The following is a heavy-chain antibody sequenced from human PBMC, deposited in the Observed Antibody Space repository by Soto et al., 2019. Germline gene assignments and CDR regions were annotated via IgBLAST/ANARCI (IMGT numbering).Heavy chain of an antibody. J-gene: IGHJ4*02. CDR3: ARDEIVVPAAIGYYFDY. CDR1: GFTFSSYS. CDR2: ITSSSITI. D-gene: IGHD2-2*02. Sequence: EVQLVESGGGLVQPGGSLRLSCAASGFTFSSYSMNWVRQAPGKGLGWVSYITSSSITIYYADSVKGRFTISRDNAKKQLSLQLNSLRDEDTAVYYCARDEIVVPAAIGYYFDYWGQGTLVTVSS. V-gene: IGHV3-48*02.